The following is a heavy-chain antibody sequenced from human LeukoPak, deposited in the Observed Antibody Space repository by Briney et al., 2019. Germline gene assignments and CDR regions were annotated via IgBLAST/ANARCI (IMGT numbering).Heavy chain of an antibody. CDR2: IYYSGST. V-gene: IGHV4-59*01. J-gene: IGHJ6*02. CDR3: AREGRQAGMVV. Sequence: NPSETLSLTCTVSGGSISSYYWSWIRQPPGKGLEWIGYIYYSGSTNYNPSLKSRVTISVDTSKNQFSLKLSSVTAADTAVYYCAREGRQAGMVVWGQGTTVTVSS. CDR1: GGSISSYY.